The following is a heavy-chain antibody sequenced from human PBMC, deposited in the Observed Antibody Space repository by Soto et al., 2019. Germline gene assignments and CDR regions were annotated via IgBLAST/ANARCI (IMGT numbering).Heavy chain of an antibody. CDR1: GYSFTGDY. D-gene: IGHD2-21*01. CDR2: INPDRGDT. CDR3: ARELYSCGAECPYYMDY. Sequence: ASLKVSWKASGYSFTGDYLHWVRHAPGQGLEWMGWINPDRGDTNSAQKFQGRVTMTRDTSISTIYMELSSLRSEDTAVYYCARELYSCGAECPYYMDYWGQGTPVTVSS. J-gene: IGHJ4*02. V-gene: IGHV1-2*02.